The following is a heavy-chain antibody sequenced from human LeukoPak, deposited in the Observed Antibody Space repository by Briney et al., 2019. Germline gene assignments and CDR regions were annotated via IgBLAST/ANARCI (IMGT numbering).Heavy chain of an antibody. CDR3: ARTDAADLGFFDP. D-gene: IGHD5-18*01. V-gene: IGHV1-2*02. CDR1: VYTFASYV. J-gene: IGHJ5*02. Sequence: KVSCKASVYTFASYVITRVGQAPRPGLEWMGWMNLNSGGTDFTQNFQGRVTMTRDTTICTAFFELSRLSAEVTAGYYCARTDAADLGFFDPWGQGTLVTVSS. CDR2: MNLNSGGT.